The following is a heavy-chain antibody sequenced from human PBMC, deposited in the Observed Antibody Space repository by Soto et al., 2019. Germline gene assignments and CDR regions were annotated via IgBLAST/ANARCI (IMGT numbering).Heavy chain of an antibody. CDR1: GFTLTTYS. D-gene: IGHD6-19*01. V-gene: IGHV3-48*02. CDR2: INKNGFTI. CDR3: ARGAVTGTSLFDY. J-gene: IGHJ4*02. Sequence: GGSLRLSCAASGFTLTTYSMNWVRQAPGKGLEWISFINKNGFTIYYADSVKGRFTISRDYAKNSLYLQMDSLRHEDTAVYYCARGAVTGTSLFDYWGLGTLVTVSS.